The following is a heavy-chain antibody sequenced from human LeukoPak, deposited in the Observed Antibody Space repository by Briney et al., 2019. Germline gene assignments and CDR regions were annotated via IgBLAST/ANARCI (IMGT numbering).Heavy chain of an antibody. CDR1: GGTFSSYA. J-gene: IGHJ4*02. CDR2: IIPIFGTA. Sequence: AASVKVSCKASGGTFSSYAISWVRQAPGQGLEWVGGIIPIFGTANYAQKFQGRVTITTDESTSTAYMELSSLRSEDTAVYYCARSSQNYFDYWGQGTLVTVSS. CDR3: ARSSQNYFDY. V-gene: IGHV1-69*05.